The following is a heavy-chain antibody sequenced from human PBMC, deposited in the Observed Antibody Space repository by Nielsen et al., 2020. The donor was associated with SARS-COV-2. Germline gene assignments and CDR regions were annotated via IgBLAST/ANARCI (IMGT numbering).Heavy chain of an antibody. CDR2: ISGSGGST. CDR3: AKILERLETRENWFDP. Sequence: GESLKISCAASGFTFSSYAMSWVRQAPGKGLEWVSAISGSGGSTYYADSVKGRFTISRDNSKNTLYLQMNSLRAEDTAVYYCAKILERLETRENWFDPWGQGTLVTVSS. J-gene: IGHJ5*02. CDR1: GFTFSSYA. D-gene: IGHD1-1*01. V-gene: IGHV3-23*01.